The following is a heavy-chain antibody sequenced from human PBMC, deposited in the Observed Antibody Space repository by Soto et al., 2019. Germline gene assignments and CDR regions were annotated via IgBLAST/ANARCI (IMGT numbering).Heavy chain of an antibody. CDR1: GFTFSDYY. J-gene: IGHJ4*02. CDR2: ISSSGSTI. V-gene: IGHV3-11*01. D-gene: IGHD2-2*01. Sequence: GGSLRLSCAASGFTFSDYYMSWIRQAPGKGLEWVSYISSSGSTIYYADSVKGRFTISRDNAKNSLYLQMNSLRAEDTAVYYCARGLWCSSTSCYGQVEVFDYWGQGTLVTVSS. CDR3: ARGLWCSSTSCYGQVEVFDY.